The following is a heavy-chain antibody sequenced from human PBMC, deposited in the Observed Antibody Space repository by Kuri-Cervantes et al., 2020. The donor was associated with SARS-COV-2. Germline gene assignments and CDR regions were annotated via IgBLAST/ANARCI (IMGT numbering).Heavy chain of an antibody. CDR2: ISGSGTGA. CDR3: AKDPTATTEYYCAIDV. Sequence: GGSLRLSCAASGFSFSSYAMSWVRQAPGKGLEWVSVISGSGTGAYYADSVKGRFTISRDSSKNTLYLQMNSLRAEDTAVYYCAKDPTATTEYYCAIDVWGQGTTVTVSS. V-gene: IGHV3-23*01. J-gene: IGHJ6*02. D-gene: IGHD1-7*01. CDR1: GFSFSSYA.